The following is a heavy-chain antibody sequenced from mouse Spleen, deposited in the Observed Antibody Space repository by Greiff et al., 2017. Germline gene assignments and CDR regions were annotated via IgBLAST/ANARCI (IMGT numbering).Heavy chain of an antibody. V-gene: IGHV10-3*01. D-gene: IGHD1-1*01. CDR3: VRDYYGSSYDWYFDV. CDR1: GFTFNTYA. CDR2: IRSKSSNYAT. J-gene: IGHJ1*01. Sequence: EVQRVESGGGLVQPKGSLKLSCAASGFTFNTYAMHWVRQAPGKGLEWVARIRSKSSNYATYYADSVKDRFTISRDDSQSMLYLQMNNLKTEDTAMYYCVRDYYGSSYDWYFDVWGAGTTVTVSS.